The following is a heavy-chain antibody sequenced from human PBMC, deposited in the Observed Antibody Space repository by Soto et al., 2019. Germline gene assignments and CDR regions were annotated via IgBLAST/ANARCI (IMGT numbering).Heavy chain of an antibody. CDR2: ISDSGGST. J-gene: IGHJ4*02. CDR3: ARGSLAARPYHYDY. CDR1: GFTFNSYA. Sequence: QPGGSLRLSCAASGFTFNSYAMSWVRQAPGKGLEWVSGISDSGGSTYYADSMKGRFSISRDNSKNTLYVQMSSLRAEDTAVYYCARGSLAARPYHYDYWGQGTLVTVSS. D-gene: IGHD6-6*01. V-gene: IGHV3-23*01.